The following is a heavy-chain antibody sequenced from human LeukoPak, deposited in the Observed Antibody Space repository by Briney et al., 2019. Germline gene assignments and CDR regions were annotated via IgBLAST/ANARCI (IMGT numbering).Heavy chain of an antibody. J-gene: IGHJ6*03. V-gene: IGHV1-18*01. D-gene: IGHD3-22*01. CDR2: ISAYNGNT. Sequence: ASVKVSCKASGYTFTSYGISWVRQAPGQGLEWMGWISAYNGNTNYAQKLQGRVTMTTDTSTSTAYMELRSLRSDDTAVYYCARNLYYYDSSGYYAPPYYYYYYMDVWGKGTTATVSS. CDR3: ARNLYYYDSSGYYAPPYYYYYYMDV. CDR1: GYTFTSYG.